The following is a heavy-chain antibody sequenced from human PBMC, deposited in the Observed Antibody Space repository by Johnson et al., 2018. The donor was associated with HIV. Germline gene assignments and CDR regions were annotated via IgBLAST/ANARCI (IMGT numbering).Heavy chain of an antibody. Sequence: VQLVESGGGVVQPGRSLRLSCAASGFTFSSYGMHWVRQAPGKGLEWVANIKQDGSEKYYMDSVKGRFTISRDNAKNSLYVQMNSLRAEDTAVYYCANSLLLDAFNIWGQGTMVTVSS. CDR3: ANSLLLDAFNI. CDR1: GFTFSSYG. J-gene: IGHJ3*02. D-gene: IGHD2-15*01. V-gene: IGHV3-7*03. CDR2: IKQDGSEK.